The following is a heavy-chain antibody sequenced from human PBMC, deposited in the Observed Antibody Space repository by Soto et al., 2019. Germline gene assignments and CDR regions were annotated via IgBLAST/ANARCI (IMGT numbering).Heavy chain of an antibody. CDR3: AHRKGYSDSSGYYYDITFDY. D-gene: IGHD3-22*01. V-gene: IGHV2-5*02. CDR1: GFSLSTSGVG. Sequence: QITLKESGPTLVKPTQTLTLTCTSSGFSLSTSGVGVGWIRQPPGKALEWLALIYWDDDKRYSPSLKNRLTITKDNSKNQVVLTMTNMDPVDTATYYCAHRKGYSDSSGYYYDITFDYWGQGTLVTVSS. J-gene: IGHJ4*02. CDR2: IYWDDDK.